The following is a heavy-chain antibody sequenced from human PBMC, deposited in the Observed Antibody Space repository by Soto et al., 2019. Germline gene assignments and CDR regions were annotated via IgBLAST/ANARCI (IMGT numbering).Heavy chain of an antibody. V-gene: IGHV1-3*01. CDR1: GYTFTSYS. D-gene: IGHD2-15*01. CDR2: INAGNGNK. Sequence: ASVKVSCKSSGYTFTSYSMHWVRQSTGQRLEWMGWINAGNGNKKYSHKFQGTVTITRDTSASTDYMEMSSMRSEDTAVYYCARGPGGPDGPGDYWGQGTLVTVSS. J-gene: IGHJ4*02. CDR3: ARGPGGPDGPGDY.